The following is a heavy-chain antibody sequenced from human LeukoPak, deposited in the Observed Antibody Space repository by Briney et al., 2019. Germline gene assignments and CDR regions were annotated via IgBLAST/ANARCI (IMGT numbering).Heavy chain of an antibody. V-gene: IGHV3-21*01. CDR3: ARDPLTMRVVEGPMGDDAFDI. CDR2: ISFSSSYI. D-gene: IGHD3-22*01. J-gene: IGHJ3*02. CDR1: GGSISTNYYY. Sequence: PSETLSLTCTVSGGSISTNYYYWGWVRQAPGKGLEWVSSISFSSSYIYYADSVKGRFTISRDNAKNSLYLQMNSLRAEDMAVYYCARDPLTMRVVEGPMGDDAFDIWGQGTMVTVSS.